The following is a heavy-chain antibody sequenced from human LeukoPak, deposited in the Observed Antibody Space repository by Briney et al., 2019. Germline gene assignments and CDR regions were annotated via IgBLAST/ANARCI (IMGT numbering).Heavy chain of an antibody. J-gene: IGHJ4*02. CDR1: GGSISSSSYY. Sequence: PSGTLSLTCTVSGGSISSSSYYWGWIRQPPGKGLEWIGSIYYSGSTYYNPSLKSRVTISVDTSKNQFSLKLSSVTAADTAVYYCAILDDYGDYYFDYWGQGTLVTVSS. V-gene: IGHV4-39*01. CDR2: IYYSGST. D-gene: IGHD4-17*01. CDR3: AILDDYGDYYFDY.